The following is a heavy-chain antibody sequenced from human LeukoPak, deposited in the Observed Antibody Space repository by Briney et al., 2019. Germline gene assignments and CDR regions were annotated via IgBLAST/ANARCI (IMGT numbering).Heavy chain of an antibody. Sequence: SETLSLTCTVSGGSISSDYWSWIRQPAGKELEWIGRIYSSGSTNYNPSLKSRVTMSVDTSKNRFSLKLSSVTAADTAVYYCARDVYYGSGHDYWGQGTLVTVSS. CDR1: GGSISSDY. J-gene: IGHJ4*02. CDR3: ARDVYYGSGHDY. V-gene: IGHV4-4*07. CDR2: IYSSGST. D-gene: IGHD3-10*01.